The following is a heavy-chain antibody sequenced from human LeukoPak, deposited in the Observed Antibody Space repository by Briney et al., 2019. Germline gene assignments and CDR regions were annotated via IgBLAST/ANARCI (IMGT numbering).Heavy chain of an antibody. CDR1: GGSMSNFY. Sequence: SETLSLTCSVSGGSMSNFYWNWIRQPAGKGLEWVGRIYASGTTNYNPSLQSRVTMSVDASKNHLSLKLSSVTAADTAVYYCARDIRIAAAGSLWGYGMDVWGQGTTVTVSS. V-gene: IGHV4-4*07. CDR3: ARDIRIAAAGSLWGYGMDV. D-gene: IGHD6-13*01. CDR2: IYASGTT. J-gene: IGHJ6*02.